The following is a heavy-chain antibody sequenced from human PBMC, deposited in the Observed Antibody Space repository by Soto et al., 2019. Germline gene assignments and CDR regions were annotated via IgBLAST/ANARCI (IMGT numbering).Heavy chain of an antibody. Sequence: ASVKVSCKASGYTFTSYDINWVRQATGQGLEWMGWMNPNSGNTGYAQKFQGRVTMTTDTSTSTAYMELRSLRSDDTAVYYCTREFWGSGSYLDYWGQGTLVTVSS. CDR2: MNPNSGNT. J-gene: IGHJ4*02. V-gene: IGHV1-8*01. CDR3: TREFWGSGSYLDY. CDR1: GYTFTSYD. D-gene: IGHD1-26*01.